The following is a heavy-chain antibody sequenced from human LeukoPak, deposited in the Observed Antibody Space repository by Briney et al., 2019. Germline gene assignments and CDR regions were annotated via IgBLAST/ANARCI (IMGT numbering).Heavy chain of an antibody. CDR3: ARELIGPPTVDY. CDR1: GGSISSYY. Sequence: PSVALSLTCTVSGGSISSYYWSWLRQPAGKALEWIGRIYTSGSTNYNPSLTSRVTMSVDTSKNQFSLKLSSVTAADTAVYYCARELIGPPTVDYWGQGTLVTVSS. CDR2: IYTSGST. J-gene: IGHJ4*02. D-gene: IGHD4-11*01. V-gene: IGHV4-4*07.